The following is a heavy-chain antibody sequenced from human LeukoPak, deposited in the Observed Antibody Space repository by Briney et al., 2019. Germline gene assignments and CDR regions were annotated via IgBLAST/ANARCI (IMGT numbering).Heavy chain of an antibody. J-gene: IGHJ6*02. CDR1: GDTFCSYA. CDR2: IVPGLHTG. CDR3: QRCFYDENGVHSFGMEV. V-gene: IGHV1-69*04. Sequence: SVAVSCKASGDTFCSYAICWVRQAPGQGLEWMGKIVPGLHTGNYQQRFKGRVTITENKSTRTAYMELSSRRSEETAVYSWQRCFYDENGVHSFGMEVWGQGDTVTVSS. D-gene: IGHD2/OR15-2a*01.